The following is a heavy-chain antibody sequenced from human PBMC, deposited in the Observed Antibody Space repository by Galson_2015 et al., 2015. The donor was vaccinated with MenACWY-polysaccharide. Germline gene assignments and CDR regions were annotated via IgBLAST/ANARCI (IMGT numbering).Heavy chain of an antibody. D-gene: IGHD2-15*01. J-gene: IGHJ4*02. V-gene: IGHV3-7*01. Sequence: LRLSCAASGFRFSTYWMSWVRQAPGKGLEWVANINQPGRDKYYVDSVRGRFTISRDNAKNSVYLQMDSLRAEDTAVYYCARPSSGGSYYNDWGQGTRVTVSS. CDR2: INQPGRDK. CDR1: GFRFSTYW. CDR3: ARPSSGGSYYND.